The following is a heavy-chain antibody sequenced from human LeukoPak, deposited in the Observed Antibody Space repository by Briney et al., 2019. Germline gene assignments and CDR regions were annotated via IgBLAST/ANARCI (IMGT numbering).Heavy chain of an antibody. CDR2: FHTRGST. D-gene: IGHD2-15*01. J-gene: IGHJ5*02. CDR3: ARVDGSCSGGSCPSGNWFDP. Sequence: PSETLSLTCTVSRGSISSGNYYWSWIRQPAGKGLGWIGRFHTRGSTNYNPSLKSRVIISVDTSKNQFSLKLNSVTAADTAVYYCARVDGSCSGGSCPSGNWFDPWGQGTLVTVSS. V-gene: IGHV4-61*02. CDR1: RGSISSGNYY.